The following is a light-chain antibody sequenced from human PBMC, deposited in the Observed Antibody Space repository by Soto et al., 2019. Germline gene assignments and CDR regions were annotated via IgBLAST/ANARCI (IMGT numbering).Light chain of an antibody. CDR3: QQRGET. Sequence: EIVMTQSPAILSVSPGEGASLSCRASENVRTKVGWYQQKPGHPPRLLMFDASRRATGIPPRFSGGGFGTQFTLTINNLEPDDFAVYYCQQRGETFGPGTRLEIK. J-gene: IGKJ5*01. V-gene: IGKV3-11*01. CDR1: ENVRTK. CDR2: DAS.